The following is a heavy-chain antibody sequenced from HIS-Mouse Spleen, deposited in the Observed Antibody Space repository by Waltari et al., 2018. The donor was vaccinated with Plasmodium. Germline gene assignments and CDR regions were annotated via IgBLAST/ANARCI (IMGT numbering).Heavy chain of an antibody. J-gene: IGHJ4*02. CDR2: ISSSSSTI. D-gene: IGHD3-3*01. CDR1: GFPFRSYS. CDR3: ARVVTIFGVVIDY. Sequence: EVQLVESGGGLVQPGGSLRLSCAASGFPFRSYSLNWVRPAPGKGLEWVSYISSSSSTIYYADSVKGRFTISRDNAKNSLYLQMNSLRDEDTAVYYCARVVTIFGVVIDYWGQGTLVTVSS. V-gene: IGHV3-48*02.